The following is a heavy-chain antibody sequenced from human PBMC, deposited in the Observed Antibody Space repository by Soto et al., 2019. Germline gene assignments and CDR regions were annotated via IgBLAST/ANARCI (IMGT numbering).Heavy chain of an antibody. Sequence: PGGSLRLSCAASGFTFSNAWMNWVRQAPGKGLEWVGRIKSKTDGGTTDYAAPVKGRFTISRDDSKNTLYLQMNSLKTEDTAVYYCTTSSTVTEYYYYYGMDVWGQGTTVTVSS. CDR3: TTSSTVTEYYYYYGMDV. V-gene: IGHV3-15*07. J-gene: IGHJ6*02. CDR2: IKSKTDGGTT. CDR1: GFTFSNAW. D-gene: IGHD4-4*01.